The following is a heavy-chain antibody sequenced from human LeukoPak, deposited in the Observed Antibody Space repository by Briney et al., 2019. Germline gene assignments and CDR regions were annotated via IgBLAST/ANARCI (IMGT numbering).Heavy chain of an antibody. CDR3: ARVVRYSNSDY. J-gene: IGHJ4*02. CDR2: ISSSRSDI. Sequence: GGSLRLSCAASGFSFSSYSMKLVRQAPGKGLEWVSYISSSRSDIYYADSVKGRFTISRDNAKNSLYLQMNSLRAGDTAVYYCARVVRYSNSDYWGQGTLVTVSS. D-gene: IGHD4-11*01. V-gene: IGHV3-48*01. CDR1: GFSFSSYS.